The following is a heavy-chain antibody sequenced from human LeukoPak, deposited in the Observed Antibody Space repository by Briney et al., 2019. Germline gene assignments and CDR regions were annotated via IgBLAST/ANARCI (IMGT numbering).Heavy chain of an antibody. CDR3: ARDLGDSESDDAFDI. D-gene: IGHD2-21*01. CDR2: IYYSGST. Sequence: SETLSLTCTVSGGSISSSSYYWSWIRQPPGKGLEWIGYIYYSGSTNYNPSLKSRVTISVDTSKNQFSLKLSSVTAADTAVYYCARDLGDSESDDAFDIWGQGTMVTVSS. J-gene: IGHJ3*02. CDR1: GGSISSSSYY. V-gene: IGHV4-61*01.